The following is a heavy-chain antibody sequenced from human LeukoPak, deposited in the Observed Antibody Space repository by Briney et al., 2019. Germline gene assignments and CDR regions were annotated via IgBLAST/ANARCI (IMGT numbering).Heavy chain of an antibody. Sequence: SETLSLTCAVYGGSFSGYYWSWIRQPPGKGLEWIGEINHSGSTNYNPSLKSRVTISVDTSKNQFSLKLSSVTAADTAVYYCASASDYGDLGYWGQGTLVTVSS. V-gene: IGHV4-34*01. CDR2: INHSGST. CDR1: GGSFSGYY. CDR3: ASASDYGDLGY. J-gene: IGHJ4*02. D-gene: IGHD4-17*01.